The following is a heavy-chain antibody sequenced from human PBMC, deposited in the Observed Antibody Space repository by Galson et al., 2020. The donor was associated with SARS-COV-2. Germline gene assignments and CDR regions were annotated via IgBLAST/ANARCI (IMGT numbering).Heavy chain of an antibody. V-gene: IGHV1-18*01. CDR3: ARLSPEADIVVVLGMDG. J-gene: IGHJ6*03. Sequence: ASVKVSCKASAYTFTSYGISWVRQAPGQGLEWMGWISAYNGNTNSAQKLQGRVTMTTATYTSTAYMELRSLRSDDTAVDYCARLSPEADIVVVLGMDGWGKGTMVTVSS. CDR1: AYTFTSYG. CDR2: ISAYNGNT. D-gene: IGHD2-2*01.